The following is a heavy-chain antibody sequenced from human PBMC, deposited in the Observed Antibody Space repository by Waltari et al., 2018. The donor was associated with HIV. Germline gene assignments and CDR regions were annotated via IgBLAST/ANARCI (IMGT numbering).Heavy chain of an antibody. D-gene: IGHD3-3*01. J-gene: IGHJ6*02. CDR2: IYTSGST. Sequence: SGGSISSGSYYWSWIRQPAGKGLEWIGRIYTSGSTNYNPSLKSRVTISVDTSKNQFSLKLSSVTAADTAVYYCAREGTIFGVAAYGMDVWGQGTTVTVSS. CDR1: GGSISSGSYY. CDR3: AREGTIFGVAAYGMDV. V-gene: IGHV4-61*02.